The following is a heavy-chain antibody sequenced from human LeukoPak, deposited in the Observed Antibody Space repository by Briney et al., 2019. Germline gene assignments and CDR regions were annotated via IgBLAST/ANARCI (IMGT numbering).Heavy chain of an antibody. CDR2: IYCSGNT. D-gene: IGHD3-3*01. J-gene: IGHJ4*02. V-gene: IGHV4-59*01. CDR1: GGSISTYY. Sequence: PSETLSLTCTVSGGSISTYYWSWIRQPPGKGLEWIGYIYCSGNTNYNPSLKSRLTMSVDTSKNQFSLKLSSVTAADTAVYYCARVGVPGSFDYWGQGTLVTVFS. CDR3: ARVGVPGSFDY.